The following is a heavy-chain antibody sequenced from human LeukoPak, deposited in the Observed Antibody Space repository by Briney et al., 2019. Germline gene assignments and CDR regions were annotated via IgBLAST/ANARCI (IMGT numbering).Heavy chain of an antibody. CDR2: ISAYNGNT. J-gene: IGHJ5*02. D-gene: IGHD3-3*01. CDR3: ARDRPYDFWSGFQTQSNWFDP. V-gene: IGHV1-18*01. Sequence: ASVKVSCKASGYTFTSYGISWVRQAPGQGLEWMGWISAYNGNTNYAQKLQGRVTMTTVTSTSTAYMELRSLRSDDTAVYYCARDRPYDFWSGFQTQSNWFDPWGQGTLVTVSS. CDR1: GYTFTSYG.